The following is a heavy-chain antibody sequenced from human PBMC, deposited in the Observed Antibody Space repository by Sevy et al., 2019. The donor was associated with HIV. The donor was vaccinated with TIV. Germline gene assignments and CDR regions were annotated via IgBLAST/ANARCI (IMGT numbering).Heavy chain of an antibody. CDR1: GASISNYY. J-gene: IGHJ6*03. CDR2: IDTRGDT. D-gene: IGHD3-10*01. Sequence: KQSQTLSLTCTVSGASISNYYWSWIRQPAGKRLEWIGRIDTRGDTHYNPSLKGRVTLSLDTSQKHFSLKLTSVIAADTAVYYCARDVAIRGVFPTFYYHYYMDVWGKRTTVTVSS. CDR3: ARDVAIRGVFPTFYYHYYMDV. V-gene: IGHV4-4*07.